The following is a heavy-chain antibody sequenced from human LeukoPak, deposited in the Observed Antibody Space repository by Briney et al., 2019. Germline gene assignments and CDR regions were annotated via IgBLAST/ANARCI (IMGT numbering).Heavy chain of an antibody. Sequence: PGGSLGLSCAASGFTFSSYAMSWVRQAPGKGLEWVSAISGSGGSTYYADSVKGRFTISRDNSKNTLYLQMNSLRAEDTAVYYCAKVHAYYDFWSGPSDFDYWGQGTLVTVSS. D-gene: IGHD3-3*01. CDR3: AKVHAYYDFWSGPSDFDY. J-gene: IGHJ4*02. CDR1: GFTFSSYA. V-gene: IGHV3-23*01. CDR2: ISGSGGST.